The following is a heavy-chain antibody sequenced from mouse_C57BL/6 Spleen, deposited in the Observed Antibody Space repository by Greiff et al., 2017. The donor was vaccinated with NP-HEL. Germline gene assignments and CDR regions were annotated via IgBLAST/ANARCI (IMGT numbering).Heavy chain of an antibody. CDR3: ARRYYGCMDY. CDR2: INPNNGGT. CDR1: GYTFTDYY. D-gene: IGHD1-2*01. Sequence: VQLQQSGPELVKPGASVKISCKASGYTFTDYYMNWVKQSHGKSLEWIGDINPNNGGTSYNQKFKGKATLTVDKSSSTAYMELRSLTSEDSAVYYCARRYYGCMDYWGQGTSVTVSS. V-gene: IGHV1-26*01. J-gene: IGHJ4*01.